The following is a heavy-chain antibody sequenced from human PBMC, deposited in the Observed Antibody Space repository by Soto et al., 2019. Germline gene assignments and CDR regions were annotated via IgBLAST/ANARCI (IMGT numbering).Heavy chain of an antibody. D-gene: IGHD1-26*01. CDR3: ARGEQYRGRIFDY. Sequence: QPLSLTCAITGDSVSSNSAGWSWVRQPPSRGPEWLGRTYYRSKWYYEYAVSVRGRITINPDTSKNQYSLQLNSVTPEDTAVYFCARGEQYRGRIFDYWGQGTLVTVSS. CDR1: GDSVSSNSAG. J-gene: IGHJ4*01. CDR2: TYYRSKWYY. V-gene: IGHV6-1*01.